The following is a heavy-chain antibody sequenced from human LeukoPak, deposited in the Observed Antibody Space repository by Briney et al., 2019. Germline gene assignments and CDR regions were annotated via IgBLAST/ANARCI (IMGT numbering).Heavy chain of an antibody. D-gene: IGHD3-9*01. V-gene: IGHV1-18*01. Sequence: GASVKASCKASGYRFTSYGISWVRQAPGQGLEWMGWISAYNGNTNYAQKLQGRVTMTTDTSTSTAYMELRSLRSDDTAVYYCARGGDGDILTGLVFDYWGQGTLVTVSS. CDR1: GYRFTSYG. CDR2: ISAYNGNT. CDR3: ARGGDGDILTGLVFDY. J-gene: IGHJ4*02.